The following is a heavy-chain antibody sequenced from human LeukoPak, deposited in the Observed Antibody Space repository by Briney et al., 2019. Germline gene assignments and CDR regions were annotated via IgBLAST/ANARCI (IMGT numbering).Heavy chain of an antibody. CDR3: ARRIQDYYDSSEDY. CDR1: GFTFTMFS. V-gene: IGHV3-48*01. J-gene: IGHJ4*02. CDR2: IRGRSDTT. Sequence: GGSLRLSCAASGFTFTMFSMNWLRQAPGKGLEWIAFIRGRSDTTYYADSVQGRFTISRDNAEDSVYLQMNSLRVEDTAVYYCARRIQDYYDSSEDYWGQGTLVTVSS. D-gene: IGHD3-22*01.